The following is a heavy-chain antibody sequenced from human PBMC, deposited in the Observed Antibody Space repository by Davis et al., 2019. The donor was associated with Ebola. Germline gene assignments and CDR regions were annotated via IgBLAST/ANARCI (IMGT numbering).Heavy chain of an antibody. CDR2: ISSRSNYI. J-gene: IGHJ4*02. Sequence: GESLMISCAASGLTFSGFSVNWVRQAPGKGLEWVSSISSRSNYIYYADSLKGRFTISRDNAKNSVYLEMNSLRAEDTAVYYCARAQEMATNVPGYWGQGTVVIVSS. V-gene: IGHV3-21*01. D-gene: IGHD5-24*01. CDR3: ARAQEMATNVPGY. CDR1: GLTFSGFS.